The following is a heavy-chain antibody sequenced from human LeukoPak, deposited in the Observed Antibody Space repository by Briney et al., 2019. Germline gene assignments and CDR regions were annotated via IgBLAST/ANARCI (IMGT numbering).Heavy chain of an antibody. CDR2: LSGSGGST. CDR1: GFTFSSYA. J-gene: IGHJ4*02. Sequence: GGSLRLSCAASGFTFSSYAMSWVRQAPGRGLEWVSALSGSGGSTYYADSVKGRFTISRDNSKNTLYLQMNSLRAEDTAVYYCATRGIAVAGYFDYWGQGTLVTVSS. D-gene: IGHD6-19*01. V-gene: IGHV3-23*01. CDR3: ATRGIAVAGYFDY.